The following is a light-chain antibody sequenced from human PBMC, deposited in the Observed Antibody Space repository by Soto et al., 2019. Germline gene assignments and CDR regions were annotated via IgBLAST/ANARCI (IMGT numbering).Light chain of an antibody. V-gene: IGKV3-15*01. J-gene: IGKJ1*01. Sequence: EIVLTQSQDTLSLSPGERATLSCRASETVSSNLAWYQQKLGQAPRLLIYGASTRATGIPARFSGSGSGTEFTLTISSLQSEDFAVYYCQQYNNWPRTFGQGTKVDIK. CDR3: QQYNNWPRT. CDR2: GAS. CDR1: ETVSSN.